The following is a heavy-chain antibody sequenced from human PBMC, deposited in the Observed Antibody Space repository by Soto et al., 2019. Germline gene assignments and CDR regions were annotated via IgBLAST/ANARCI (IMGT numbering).Heavy chain of an antibody. CDR3: ASPGRIVVVAAGAFDI. CDR2: IIPIFGTA. V-gene: IGHV1-69*06. CDR1: GGTFSSYA. J-gene: IGHJ3*02. Sequence: GASVKVSCKASGGTFSSYAISWVRQAPGQGLEWMGGIIPIFGTANYAQKFQGRVTITADKSTSTAYMELSSLRSEDTAVYYCASPGRIVVVAAGAFDIWGQGTMVTVSS. D-gene: IGHD2-21*01.